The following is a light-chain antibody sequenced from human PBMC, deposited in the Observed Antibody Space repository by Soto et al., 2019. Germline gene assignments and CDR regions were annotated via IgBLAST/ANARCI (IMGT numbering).Light chain of an antibody. Sequence: QSVLTQPASVSGSPGQSITISCTGTSSNVGSYKLVSWYQQHPDKAPQLMIYKGTQRPSGVSNRFSGSTSGNAASLTISGPQAGDEADYFCCSSAPESTYVFGTGTKVTVL. CDR3: CSSAPESTYV. J-gene: IGLJ1*01. V-gene: IGLV2-23*01. CDR1: SSNVGSYKL. CDR2: KGT.